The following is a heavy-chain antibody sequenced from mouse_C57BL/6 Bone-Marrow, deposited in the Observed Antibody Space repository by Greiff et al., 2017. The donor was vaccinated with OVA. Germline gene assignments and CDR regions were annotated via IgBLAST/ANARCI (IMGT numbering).Heavy chain of an antibody. Sequence: EVKLMESGPGLVKPSQTVFLTCTVTGISITTGNYRWSWIRQFPGNKLEWIGYIYYSGTITYNPSLTSRTTITRDTPKNQFFLEMNSLTAEDTATYYCARERANWEGGGYWYFDVWGTGTTVTVSS. D-gene: IGHD4-1*01. J-gene: IGHJ1*03. CDR2: IYYSGTI. CDR3: ARERANWEGGGYWYFDV. CDR1: GISITTGNYR. V-gene: IGHV3-5*01.